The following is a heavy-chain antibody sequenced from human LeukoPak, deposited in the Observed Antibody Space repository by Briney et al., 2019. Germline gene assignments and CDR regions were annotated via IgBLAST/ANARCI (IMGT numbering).Heavy chain of an antibody. CDR1: GFTFSSYA. CDR2: ISGSGGST. CDR3: AKTNDYGGNLPPWFGY. J-gene: IGHJ4*02. V-gene: IGHV3-23*01. D-gene: IGHD4-23*01. Sequence: GGSLRLSCAASGFTFSSYAMSWVRQAPGKGLEWVSAISGSGGSTYYADSVKGRFTISRDNSKNTLYLQMNSLRAEDTAVYYCAKTNDYGGNLPPWFGYWGQGTLVTVSS.